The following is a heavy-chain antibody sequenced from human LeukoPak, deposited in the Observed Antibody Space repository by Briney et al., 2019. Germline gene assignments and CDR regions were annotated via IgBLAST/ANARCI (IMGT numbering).Heavy chain of an antibody. Sequence: PGGSLRLSCVASGIDISYHYMGWVRQAPGKGLEWVSVIHTGGTTHYADSVKGRFTISKDTSNNTVYLQMNSVTVEDTAVYYCARVWSGYFFQWGQGALVTVSS. CDR1: GIDISYHY. CDR3: ARVWSGYFFQ. V-gene: IGHV3-53*01. CDR2: IHTGGTT. D-gene: IGHD3/OR15-3a*01. J-gene: IGHJ4*02.